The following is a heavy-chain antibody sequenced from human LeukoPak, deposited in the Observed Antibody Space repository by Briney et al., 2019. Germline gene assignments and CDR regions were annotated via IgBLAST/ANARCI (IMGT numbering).Heavy chain of an antibody. J-gene: IGHJ4*02. V-gene: IGHV3-30*03. D-gene: IGHD2-15*01. CDR3: ATLLPGGDFDY. CDR2: ISFDESNK. CDR1: GFTFSSYG. Sequence: GGSLRLSCAASGFTFSSYGMHWVRQAPGKGLEWVAVISFDESNKFYADSVKGRFTISRDNAKNSLYLQMNSLRAEDTAVYYCATLLPGGDFDYWGQGTLVTVSS.